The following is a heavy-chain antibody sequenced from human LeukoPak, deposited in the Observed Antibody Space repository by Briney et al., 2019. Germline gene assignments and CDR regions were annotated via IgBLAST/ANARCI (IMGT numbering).Heavy chain of an antibody. Sequence: SETLSLTCTVSGGSISSGSYYWSWIRQPAGKGLEWIGRIYTSGSTNYNPSLKSRVTISVDTSKNQFSLKLSSVTAADTAVYYCARHPGQQLDYWFDPWGQGTLVTVSS. D-gene: IGHD6-13*01. CDR1: GGSISSGSYY. V-gene: IGHV4-61*02. J-gene: IGHJ5*02. CDR3: ARHPGQQLDYWFDP. CDR2: IYTSGST.